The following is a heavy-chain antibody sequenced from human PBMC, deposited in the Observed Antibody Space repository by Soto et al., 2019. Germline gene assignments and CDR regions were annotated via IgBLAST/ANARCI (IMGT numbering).Heavy chain of an antibody. V-gene: IGHV1-18*01. J-gene: IGHJ3*02. CDR2: ISAYNGNT. CDR1: GYTFTSYG. D-gene: IGHD2-15*01. CDR3: ARDFLLCSGGSCYSIKAAFDI. Sequence: GASVKVSCKASGYTFTSYGISWVRQAPGQGLEWMGWISAYNGNTNYAQKLQGRVTMTTDTSTSTAYMELRSLRSDDTAVYYCARDFLLCSGGSCYSIKAAFDIWGQGTMVTVSS.